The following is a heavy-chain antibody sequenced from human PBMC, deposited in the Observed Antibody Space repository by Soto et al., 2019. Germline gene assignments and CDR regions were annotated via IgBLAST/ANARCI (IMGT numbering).Heavy chain of an antibody. Sequence: PVWSLRLSCSSSLFTFSSYGMHLVLHSPFKLLEFLAVISYDGSNKYYADSVKGRFTISRDNSKNTLYLQMNSLRAEDTAVYYCAREGLGYCSSTSCYEGAFDIWGQGTMVTVSS. CDR2: ISYDGSNK. J-gene: IGHJ3*02. CDR1: LFTFSSYG. V-gene: IGHV3-30*03. CDR3: AREGLGYCSSTSCYEGAFDI. D-gene: IGHD2-2*01.